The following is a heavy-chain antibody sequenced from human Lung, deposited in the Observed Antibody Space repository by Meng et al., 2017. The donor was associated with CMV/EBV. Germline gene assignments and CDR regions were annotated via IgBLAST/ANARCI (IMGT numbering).Heavy chain of an antibody. CDR2: IRFDGTNK. CDR3: AKRGDSSGTYAMDV. Sequence: GGSXRLXXAASGFTFSSYAMHWVRQAPGKGLEWVANIRFDGTNKYHADSVKGRFTISRDNSKNTLYLQMNSLRAEDTAVYYRAKRGDSSGTYAMDVWGQGTXVTVAS. CDR1: GFTFSSYA. V-gene: IGHV3-30*02. D-gene: IGHD3-22*01. J-gene: IGHJ6*02.